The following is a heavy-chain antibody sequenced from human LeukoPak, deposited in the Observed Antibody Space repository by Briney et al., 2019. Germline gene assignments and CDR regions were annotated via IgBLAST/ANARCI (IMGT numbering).Heavy chain of an antibody. J-gene: IGHJ4*02. CDR1: GFTFSSYA. V-gene: IGHV3-23*01. CDR3: ASLVAMRPGAAAAIFDY. D-gene: IGHD6-25*01. Sequence: GGSLRLSCAASGFTFSSYAMSWVRQAPGKGLEWVSAISGSGGSTYYTDSVKGRFTISRDNSKNTLYLQMNSLRAEDTAVYYCASLVAMRPGAAAAIFDYWGQGTLVTVSS. CDR2: ISGSGGST.